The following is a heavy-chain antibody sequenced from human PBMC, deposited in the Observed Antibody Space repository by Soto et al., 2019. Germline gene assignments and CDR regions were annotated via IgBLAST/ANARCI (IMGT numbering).Heavy chain of an antibody. CDR3: AKVIKSRITIFGVVNPWFDP. D-gene: IGHD3-3*01. CDR1: GFTFSSYA. J-gene: IGHJ5*02. Sequence: EVQLLESGGGLVQPGGSLRLSCAASGFTFSSYAMSWVRQAPGKGLEWVSAISGSGGSTYYADSVKGRFTISRDNSKNTLYLQMNSLRAEDTAVYYCAKVIKSRITIFGVVNPWFDPWGQGTLVTVS. CDR2: ISGSGGST. V-gene: IGHV3-23*01.